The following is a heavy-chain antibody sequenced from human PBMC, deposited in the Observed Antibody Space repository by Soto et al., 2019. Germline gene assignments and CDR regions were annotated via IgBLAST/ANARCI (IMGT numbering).Heavy chain of an antibody. Sequence: GASVKVSCKASGGTFSSYAISWVRQAPGQGLEWMGGIIPIFATANYAQKFQGRVTITADESTSTAYMELSSLRSEDTAVYYCARGFSSSWYAGEFDPWGQGTLVTVSS. CDR1: GGTFSSYA. V-gene: IGHV1-69*13. CDR3: ARGFSSSWYAGEFDP. CDR2: IIPIFATA. D-gene: IGHD6-13*01. J-gene: IGHJ5*02.